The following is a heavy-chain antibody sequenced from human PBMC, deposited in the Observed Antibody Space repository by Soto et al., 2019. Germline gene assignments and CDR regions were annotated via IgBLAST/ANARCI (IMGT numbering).Heavy chain of an antibody. J-gene: IGHJ6*02. D-gene: IGHD2-15*01. Sequence: GASVKVSCKVSGYTLTELSMHWVRQAPGKGLEWMGGFDPEDGETIYAQQFQGRVTMTEDTSTDTAYMELSSRRSEDTAVYYCAISGCSYSWGHYYYYVMDVLGQGTTVTVSS. V-gene: IGHV1-24*01. CDR2: FDPEDGET. CDR1: GYTLTELS. CDR3: AISGCSYSWGHYYYYVMDV.